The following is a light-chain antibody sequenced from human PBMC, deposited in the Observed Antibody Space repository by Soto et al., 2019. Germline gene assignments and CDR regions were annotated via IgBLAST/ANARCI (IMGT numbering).Light chain of an antibody. Sequence: QSALTQPPSVSGSPGQSVTISCTGTSRDIGGYNYVSWYQQLPGKAPKLMIYDVSKRPSGVPDRFSGSNSGNTASLTISGLQAEDEADYYCCSYAGTTHVFGTGTKVTVL. CDR1: SRDIGGYNY. CDR3: CSYAGTTHV. V-gene: IGLV2-11*01. J-gene: IGLJ1*01. CDR2: DVS.